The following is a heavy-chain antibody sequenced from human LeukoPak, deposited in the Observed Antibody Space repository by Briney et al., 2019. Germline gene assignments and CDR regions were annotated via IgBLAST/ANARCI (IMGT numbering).Heavy chain of an antibody. D-gene: IGHD1-26*01. V-gene: IGHV4-59*12. CDR2: IYYSGST. CDR1: GGSISNYY. Sequence: SETLSLTCTVSGGSISNYYRSWIRQPPGKGLEWIGYIYYSGSTNYNPSLKSRVTISVDTSKNQFSLNLRSVTAADTAVYYCAREIEVGAAGMDVWGQGTTVTVSS. J-gene: IGHJ6*02. CDR3: AREIEVGAAGMDV.